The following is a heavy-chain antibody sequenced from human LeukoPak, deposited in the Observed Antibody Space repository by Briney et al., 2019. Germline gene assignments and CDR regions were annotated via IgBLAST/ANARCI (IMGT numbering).Heavy chain of an antibody. V-gene: IGHV3-33*01. Sequence: PGGSLRPSCATSGFTFSNYGMHWVRQAPGRGLEWVAIIWYDGTDKFYADSVKGRFTISRDNSKNTLYLQMNSLRAEDTAVYYCASNYFDNSGYYYIHYWGQGTLVSVSS. CDR1: GFTFSNYG. CDR2: IWYDGTDK. D-gene: IGHD3-22*01. CDR3: ASNYFDNSGYYYIHY. J-gene: IGHJ4*02.